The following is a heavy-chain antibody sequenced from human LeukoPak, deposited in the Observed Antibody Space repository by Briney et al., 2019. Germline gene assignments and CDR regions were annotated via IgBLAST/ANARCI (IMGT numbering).Heavy chain of an antibody. CDR3: ARDRYDILTGPIDYYYYYMDV. V-gene: IGHV4-34*01. CDR1: GGSFSGYY. Sequence: PSETLSLTCAVYGGSFSGYYWSWIRQPPGKGLEWIGEINHSGSTNYNPSLKSRVTISVDTSKNQFSLRLSSVTAADTAIYFCARDRYDILTGPIDYYYYYMDVWGKGTTVTISS. CDR2: INHSGST. J-gene: IGHJ6*03. D-gene: IGHD3-9*01.